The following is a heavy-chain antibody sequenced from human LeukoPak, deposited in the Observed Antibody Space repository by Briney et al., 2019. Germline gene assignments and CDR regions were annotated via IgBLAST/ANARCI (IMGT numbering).Heavy chain of an antibody. CDR3: AINRGYDILTGSIPYSWFDP. CDR1: GGSISSDY. Sequence: PSETLSLTCTVSGGSISSDYWAWIRQPPGNGLEWIGHIYYTGSTNYNSSLKSRVTISVDTSKKHFSLNLSSVTAEDTAVYYCAINRGYDILTGSIPYSWFDPWGQGTLVTVSS. J-gene: IGHJ5*02. V-gene: IGHV4-59*01. D-gene: IGHD3-9*01. CDR2: IYYTGST.